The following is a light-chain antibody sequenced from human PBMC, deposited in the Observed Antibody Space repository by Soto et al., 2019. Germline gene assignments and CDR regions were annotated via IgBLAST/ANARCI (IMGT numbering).Light chain of an antibody. CDR2: GNS. CDR3: QSYDSSLSGWV. V-gene: IGLV1-40*01. J-gene: IGLJ3*02. Sequence: QSVLTQPHSVSGAPGQRVTISCTGSSSNIGSGYDVHWYQQLPGTAPKLLIQGNSNRPSGVPDRFSGSKSGTSASLAITGLQAEDEADYYRQSYDSSLSGWVFGGGTPVTVL. CDR1: SSNIGSGYD.